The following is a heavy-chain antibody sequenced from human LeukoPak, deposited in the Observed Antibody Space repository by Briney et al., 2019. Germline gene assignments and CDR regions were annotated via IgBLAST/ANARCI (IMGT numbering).Heavy chain of an antibody. V-gene: IGHV3-73*01. CDR2: IRSKANSYAT. J-gene: IGHJ5*02. CDR1: GFTFSGSA. Sequence: GGSLRLSCAASGFTFSGSAMHWVRQASGKGLEWVGRIRSKANSYATAYAASVKGRFTISRDDPRNTAYLQMNSLKTEDTAVYYCTRHSSSWFHNWFDPWGQGTLVTVSS. CDR3: TRHSSSWFHNWFDP. D-gene: IGHD6-13*01.